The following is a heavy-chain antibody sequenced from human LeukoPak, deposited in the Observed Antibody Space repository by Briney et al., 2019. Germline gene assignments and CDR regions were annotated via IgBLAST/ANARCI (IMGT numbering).Heavy chain of an antibody. Sequence: PGGSLRLSCAASGLHFSGTAMSWVRQAPGKGLEWVSAISHDGMNAYYADSVKGRFTISRDNSKKTVSLEMSILTAADTGVYYCAKDGAQYSSGPECDPRGQGALVTVSP. J-gene: IGHJ5*02. CDR2: ISHDGMNA. CDR1: GLHFSGTA. D-gene: IGHD6-19*01. V-gene: IGHV3-23*01. CDR3: AKDGAQYSSGPECDP.